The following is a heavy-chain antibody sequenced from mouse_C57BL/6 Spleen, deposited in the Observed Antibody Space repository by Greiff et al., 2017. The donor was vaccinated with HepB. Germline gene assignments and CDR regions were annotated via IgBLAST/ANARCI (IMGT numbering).Heavy chain of an antibody. CDR3: ARPRLRRFHAMEY. Sequence: QLQESGPELVKPGASVKISCKASGYSFTDYNMNWVKQSNGKSLEWIGVINPNYGTTSYNQKFKGKATLTVDQSSSTAYMQLNSLTSEDSTVYYCARPRLRRFHAMEYWGQGTSVTVSS. J-gene: IGHJ4*01. CDR1: GYSFTDYN. D-gene: IGHD2-4*01. V-gene: IGHV1-39*01. CDR2: INPNYGTT.